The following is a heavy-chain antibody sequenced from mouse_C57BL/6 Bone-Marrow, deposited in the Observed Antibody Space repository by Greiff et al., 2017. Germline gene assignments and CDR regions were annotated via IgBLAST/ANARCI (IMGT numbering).Heavy chain of an antibody. CDR1: GYTFTSYG. CDR3: TGDTTVVPYFTY. CDR2: IYPRSGNT. Sequence: QVQLKQSGAELARPGASVKLSCKASGYTFTSYGISWVKQRTGQGLEWIGEIYPRSGNTYYNEKFKGKATLTADKSSSTAYRELRSLTSEDSAVFFVTGDTTVVPYFTYGGKAPPPTVSP. D-gene: IGHD1-1*01. J-gene: IGHJ2*01. V-gene: IGHV1-81*01.